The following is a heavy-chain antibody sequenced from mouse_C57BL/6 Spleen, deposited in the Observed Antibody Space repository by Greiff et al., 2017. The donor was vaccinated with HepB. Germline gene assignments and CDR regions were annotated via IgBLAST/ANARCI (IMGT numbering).Heavy chain of an antibody. CDR3: ARFPGGSSIYWYFDV. Sequence: VQLQKSGAELARPGASVKMSCKASGYTFTSYTMHWVNQRPGQGLEWIGYINPSSGYTKYNQKFKDKATLTADKSSSTAYMQLSSLTSEDSAVYYCARFPGGSSIYWYFDVWGTGTTVTVSS. V-gene: IGHV1-4*01. CDR2: INPSSGYT. J-gene: IGHJ1*03. D-gene: IGHD1-1*01. CDR1: GYTFTSYT.